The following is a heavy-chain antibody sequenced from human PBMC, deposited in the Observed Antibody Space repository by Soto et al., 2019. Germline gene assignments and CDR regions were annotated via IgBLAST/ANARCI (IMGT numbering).Heavy chain of an antibody. CDR2: IKQDGSEK. Sequence: VQLVESGGGLVQPGGSLRLSCVASGFTFSSYWMTWVRQAPGRGLEWVGNIKQDGSEKYYVASVKGRFTISRDNAKNSLYLQTNSLRAEDTALYYCARGHSGYDSRAIYGMDVWGQGTTVTVSS. CDR1: GFTFSSYW. V-gene: IGHV3-7*01. J-gene: IGHJ6*02. D-gene: IGHD5-12*01. CDR3: ARGHSGYDSRAIYGMDV.